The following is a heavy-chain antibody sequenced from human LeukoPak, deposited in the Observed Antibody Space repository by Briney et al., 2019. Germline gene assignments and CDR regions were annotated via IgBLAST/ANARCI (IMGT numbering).Heavy chain of an antibody. D-gene: IGHD3-3*01. CDR3: AKDGGYDLYYYYMDV. Sequence: GGSLRLSRAASGFTFSSYAMSWVRQAPGKGLEWVSAISGSGGSTYYADSVKGRFTISRDNSKNTLYLRMNSLRAEDTAVYYCAKDGGYDLYYYYMDVWGKGTTVTVSS. CDR1: GFTFSSYA. J-gene: IGHJ6*03. V-gene: IGHV3-23*01. CDR2: ISGSGGST.